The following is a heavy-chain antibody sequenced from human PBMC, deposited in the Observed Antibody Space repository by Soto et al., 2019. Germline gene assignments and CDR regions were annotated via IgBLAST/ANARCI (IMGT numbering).Heavy chain of an antibody. V-gene: IGHV4-39*01. D-gene: IGHD4-17*01. CDR1: GGSISSSSYY. CDR3: VGLNGSRGLRSYYYYGMDV. Sequence: QLQLQESGPGLVKPSETLSLTCTVSGGSISSSSYYWGWIRQPPGKGLEWIGSIYYSGSTYYNPSLKSRVTISVDTSKNQFSLKLSSVTAADTAVYYCVGLNGSRGLRSYYYYGMDVWGQGTTVTVSS. J-gene: IGHJ6*02. CDR2: IYYSGST.